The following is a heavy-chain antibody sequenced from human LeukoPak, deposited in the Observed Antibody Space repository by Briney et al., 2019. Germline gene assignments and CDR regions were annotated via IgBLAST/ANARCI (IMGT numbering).Heavy chain of an antibody. CDR1: GYSFTSYY. Sequence: ASVKVSCETSGYSFTSYYIHWVRQAPGQGLESMGIINPSGGSTTYAQKFQGRLTMASDTSTSTVYMELSSLRSEDTAMYYCARSSAYYNEADIWGQGTMVTVSS. J-gene: IGHJ3*02. CDR2: INPSGGST. V-gene: IGHV1-46*01. CDR3: ARSSAYYNEADI. D-gene: IGHD1-26*01.